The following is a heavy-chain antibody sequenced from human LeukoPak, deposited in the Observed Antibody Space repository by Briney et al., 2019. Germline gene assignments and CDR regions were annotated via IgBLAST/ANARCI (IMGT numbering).Heavy chain of an antibody. CDR2: IYPGDSDT. D-gene: IGHD3-16*01. J-gene: IGHJ4*02. V-gene: IGHV5-51*01. Sequence: GESLKISCKGSGFSFTTFWIGWVRQMPGKGLEWMGIIYPGDSDTRYSPSFQGQVTISADKSISTAYLQWSSLKASDTAMYYCARHYYDYVWGSYGIDYWGQGTLVTVSS. CDR1: GFSFTTFW. CDR3: ARHYYDYVWGSYGIDY.